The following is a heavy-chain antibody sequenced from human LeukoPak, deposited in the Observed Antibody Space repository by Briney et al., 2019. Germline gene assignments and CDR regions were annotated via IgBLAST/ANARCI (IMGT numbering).Heavy chain of an antibody. V-gene: IGHV4-59*01. J-gene: IGHJ4*02. D-gene: IGHD5-18*01. CDR2: IYYSGST. CDR1: GGSISSYY. CDR3: ARGGMTVDTAMVVVY. Sequence: SETLSLXCTVSGGSISSYYWSWIRQPPGKGLEWIGYIYYSGSTNYNPSLKSRVTISVDTSKNQFSLKLSSVTAADTAVYYCARGGMTVDTAMVVVYXGQGTLVTVSX.